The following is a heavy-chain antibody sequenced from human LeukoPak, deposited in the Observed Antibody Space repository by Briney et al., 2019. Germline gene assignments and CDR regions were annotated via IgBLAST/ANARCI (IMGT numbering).Heavy chain of an antibody. CDR2: INPNSGGT. CDR3: ARDGTCGSTDCYEWLAY. Sequence: GASVKVSCKASGYTFTGYYMHWVRQAPGQGLEWMGWINPNSGGTNYAQKFQGRVTMTRDTSISTAYMELSRLRSDDTAVYYCARDGTCGSTDCYEWLAYWGQGTLVTVSS. J-gene: IGHJ4*02. V-gene: IGHV1-2*02. CDR1: GYTFTGYY. D-gene: IGHD2-2*01.